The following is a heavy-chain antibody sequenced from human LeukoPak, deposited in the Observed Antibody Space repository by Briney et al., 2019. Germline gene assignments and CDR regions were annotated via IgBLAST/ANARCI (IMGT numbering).Heavy chain of an antibody. CDR1: GGSFSSSSYS. D-gene: IGHD2-2*01. CDR3: ARSDCRCNRCYAFDI. V-gene: IGHV4-39*01. Sequence: SETLSLTCTVSGGSFSSSSYSWGWIRQPPGKGLEWIGSIYYSGSTYYNPSLKSRVTISVDTSKNQFSLKLSSVTAADTAVYYCARSDCRCNRCYAFDIWGQGTMVTVSS. CDR2: IYYSGST. J-gene: IGHJ3*02.